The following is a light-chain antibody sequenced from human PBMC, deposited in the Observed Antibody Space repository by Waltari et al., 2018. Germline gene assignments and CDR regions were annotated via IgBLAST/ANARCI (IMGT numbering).Light chain of an antibody. CDR1: SGSIASNY. J-gene: IGLJ3*02. CDR3: QSYDSSTLWV. CDR2: EDN. V-gene: IGLV6-57*02. Sequence: NFMLTQPHSVSESPGKTVTISCTGSSGSIASNYVQWYQQRPGSAPTTVIYEDNQRPSGVPALFSGSIASSSNSASLTISGLKTEDEADYYCQSYDSSTLWVFGGGTKLTVL.